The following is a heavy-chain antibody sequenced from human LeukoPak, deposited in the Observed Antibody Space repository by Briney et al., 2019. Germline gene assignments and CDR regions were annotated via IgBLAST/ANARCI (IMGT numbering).Heavy chain of an antibody. Sequence: PSETLSLTCSVSRGSISRTSYSWGWIRQPPGKGLEWIGNIYYTGTAYHNPSLKSRVTISLDTSKSHFSLNLSSVTAADTVIYYCARLRFYYDSSGYNYFDYWGPGTLITVSS. J-gene: IGHJ4*02. CDR3: ARLRFYYDSSGYNYFDY. CDR1: RGSISRTSYS. CDR2: IYYTGTA. D-gene: IGHD3-22*01. V-gene: IGHV4-39*07.